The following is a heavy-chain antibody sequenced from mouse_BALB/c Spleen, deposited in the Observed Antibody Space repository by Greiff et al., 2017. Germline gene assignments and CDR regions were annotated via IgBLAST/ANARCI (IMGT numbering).Heavy chain of an antibody. CDR2: ISYSGST. D-gene: IGHD2-4*01. Sequence: EVQLQESGPGLVKPSQSLSLTCTVTGYSITSDYAWNWIRQSPGNKLEWMGYISYSGSTSYNPSLKSRISITRYTSKNQFFLQLNSVTTEDTATYYCAKGPYDYDDVGYAMDYWGQGTSVTVSS. J-gene: IGHJ4*01. V-gene: IGHV3-2*02. CDR1: GYSITSDYA. CDR3: AKGPYDYDDVGYAMDY.